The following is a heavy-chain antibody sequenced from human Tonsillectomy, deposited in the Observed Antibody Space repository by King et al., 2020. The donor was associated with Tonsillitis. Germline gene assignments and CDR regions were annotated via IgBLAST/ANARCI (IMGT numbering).Heavy chain of an antibody. CDR3: ARDQVQMATSYNWFDP. CDR2: INPNSGGT. J-gene: IGHJ5*02. Sequence: QLVQSGAEVKKPGASVKVSCKASGYTFTGYYMQWGRQAPGQGLEWMGWINPNSGGTNIAQNFQGRVTMTRDTSISTAYMELSSLRSDDTAVYYCARDQVQMATSYNWFDPWGQGTLVTVSS. D-gene: IGHD5-24*01. V-gene: IGHV1-2*02. CDR1: GYTFTGYY.